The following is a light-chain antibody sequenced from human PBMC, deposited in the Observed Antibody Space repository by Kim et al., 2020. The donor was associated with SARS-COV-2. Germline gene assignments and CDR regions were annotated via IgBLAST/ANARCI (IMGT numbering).Light chain of an antibody. Sequence: EIVLTQSPGTLSLSPGERATLFCRASQSVSRDCLAWYQQKPGQTPRLLIYGASNRATGISDRLSGSGSGTDYTLTINRLEPGDAAVYYCQQYGSSPLTFGGGTKLEI. CDR2: GAS. V-gene: IGKV3-20*01. CDR1: QSVSRDC. J-gene: IGKJ4*01. CDR3: QQYGSSPLT.